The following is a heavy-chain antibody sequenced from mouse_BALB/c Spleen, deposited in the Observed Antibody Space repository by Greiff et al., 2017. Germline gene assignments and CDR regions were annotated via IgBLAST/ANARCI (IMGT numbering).Heavy chain of an antibody. V-gene: IGHV3-6*02. CDR3: ARGGITTATSWFAY. CDR2: ISYDGSN. Sequence: EVKLVESGPGLVKPSQSLSLTCSVTGYSITSGYYWNWIRQFPGNKLEWMGYISYDGSNNYNPSLKNRISITRDTSKNQFFLKLNSVTTEDTATYYCARGGITTATSWFAYWGQGTLVTVSA. CDR1: GYSITSGYY. D-gene: IGHD1-2*01. J-gene: IGHJ3*01.